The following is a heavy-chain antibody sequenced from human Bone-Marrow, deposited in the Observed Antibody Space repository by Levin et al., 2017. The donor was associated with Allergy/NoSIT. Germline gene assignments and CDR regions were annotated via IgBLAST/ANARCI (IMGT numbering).Heavy chain of an antibody. V-gene: IGHV4-61*02. J-gene: IGHJ4*02. CDR2: IHTSGST. CDR3: ARGPTAGTGN. D-gene: IGHD6-13*01. Sequence: LRLSCTVSGGSISSGSYYWTWIRQPAGKGLEWIGRIHTSGSTNYNPSLTSRVTISLDTSKNQFSLRLSSVTAADTAVYYCARGPTAGTGNWGQGTLVTVSS. CDR1: GGSISSGSYY.